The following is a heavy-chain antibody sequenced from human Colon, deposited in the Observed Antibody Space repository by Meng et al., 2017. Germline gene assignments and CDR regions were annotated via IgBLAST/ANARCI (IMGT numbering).Heavy chain of an antibody. V-gene: IGHV3-15*01. CDR1: GFTFSKAW. Sequence: GESLKISCAASGFTFSKAWMSWVRQPPGKGLEWVGRIKSKSDGGTTDYVAPVKDRFTISRDDSKTTLYLQMNGLKAEDTAVYYCVIGGGVRGVKGFENWAQGPL. CDR2: IKSKSDGGTT. CDR3: VIGGGVRGVKGFEN. D-gene: IGHD3-10*01. J-gene: IGHJ4*02.